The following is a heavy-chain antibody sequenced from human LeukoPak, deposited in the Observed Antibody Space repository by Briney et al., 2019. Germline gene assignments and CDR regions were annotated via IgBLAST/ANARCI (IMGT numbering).Heavy chain of an antibody. Sequence: GGSLRLSYAASGFTFDDYGMSWVRQAPGKGLEWVSGINWNGGSTGYADSVKGRFTISRDNAKNSLYLQMNSLRAEDTAVYYCARDYRLPLCGSCYPGGFDYWGQGTLVTVSS. J-gene: IGHJ4*02. CDR1: GFTFDDYG. D-gene: IGHD2-15*01. CDR3: ARDYRLPLCGSCYPGGFDY. V-gene: IGHV3-20*03. CDR2: INWNGGST.